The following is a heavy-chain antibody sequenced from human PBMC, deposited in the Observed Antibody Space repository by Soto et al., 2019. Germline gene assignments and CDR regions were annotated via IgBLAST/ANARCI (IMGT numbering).Heavy chain of an antibody. D-gene: IGHD3-10*01. J-gene: IGHJ5*02. V-gene: IGHV1-69*01. CDR3: ARVHGSGSYYTSWFDP. CDR2: IIPIFGTA. CDR1: GGTFSSYA. Sequence: QVQLVQSGAEVKKPGSSVKVSCKASGGTFSSYAISWVRQAPGQGLEWMGGIIPIFGTANYAQKFQGRVTITADESTSTAYRELSSLRSEDTAVYYCARVHGSGSYYTSWFDPWGQGTLVTVAS.